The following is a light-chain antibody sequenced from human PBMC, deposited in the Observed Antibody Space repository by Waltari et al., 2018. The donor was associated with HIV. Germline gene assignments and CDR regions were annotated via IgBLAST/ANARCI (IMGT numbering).Light chain of an antibody. CDR2: WAS. J-gene: IGKJ4*01. Sequence: DIVMTQSPESLSVSLGERATLNCKSSQSVLWSSNNRNYLAWYQQRPGQPPRLLVYWASTRPSGVPDRFSGSGSGTDFTLTIHSLQPGDVAVYYCQQYGSTPLTFGGGTKVEVK. V-gene: IGKV4-1*01. CDR3: QQYGSTPLT. CDR1: QSVLWSSNNRNY.